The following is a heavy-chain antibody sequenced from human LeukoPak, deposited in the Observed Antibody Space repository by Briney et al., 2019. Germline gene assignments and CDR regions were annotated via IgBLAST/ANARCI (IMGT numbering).Heavy chain of an antibody. Sequence: GGSLRLSCAASGFTFKDYWMHWVRQAPGKGLVWVARIISDGSSASYADSVKGRFTMSRDNAKNTLYLRMNSLRAEDTAVYYCVRDSDYHPDCWGQGTLVTVSS. CDR1: GFTFKDYW. V-gene: IGHV3-74*01. CDR2: IISDGSSA. D-gene: IGHD4-17*01. J-gene: IGHJ4*02. CDR3: VRDSDYHPDC.